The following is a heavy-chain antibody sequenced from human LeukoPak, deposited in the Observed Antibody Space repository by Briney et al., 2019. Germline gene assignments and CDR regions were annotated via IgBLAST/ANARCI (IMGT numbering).Heavy chain of an antibody. CDR1: GGTFSSYA. J-gene: IGHJ4*02. Sequence: SVKVSCKASGGTFSSYAISWVRQAPGQGLEWMGRIIPIFGTANYAQKFQGRVTITTDESTSTAYMELSSLRSEDTAVYYCARGPTGDGYNFPGYWGQGTLVTVSS. V-gene: IGHV1-69*05. D-gene: IGHD5-24*01. CDR3: ARGPTGDGYNFPGY. CDR2: IIPIFGTA.